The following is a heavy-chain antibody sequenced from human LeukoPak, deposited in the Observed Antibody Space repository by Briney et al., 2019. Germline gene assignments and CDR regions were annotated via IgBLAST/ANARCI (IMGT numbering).Heavy chain of an antibody. V-gene: IGHV3-30-3*01. CDR2: ISYDGSNK. CDR3: TTGFYYDSGVYYPLTLH. Sequence: PGGSLRLSCAASGFTFSSYAMHWVRQAPGKGLEWVAVISYDGSNKYYADSVKGRFTISRDNSKNTLYLQMDSLKTEDTAAYYCTTGFYYDSGVYYPLTLHWGQGTLVTVSS. CDR1: GFTFSSYA. J-gene: IGHJ4*02. D-gene: IGHD3-22*01.